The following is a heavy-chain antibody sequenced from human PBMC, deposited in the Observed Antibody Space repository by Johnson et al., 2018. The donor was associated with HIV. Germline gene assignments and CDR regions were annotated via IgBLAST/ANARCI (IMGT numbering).Heavy chain of an antibody. V-gene: IGHV3-11*01. Sequence: QEQLEESGGGLVKPGGSLRLSCAASGFTFSDYYMSWFRQAPGKGLEWVSYISSSGSTIYYADSVKGRFTISRDNGMNSLYLQMNSLRDEDTAVYYCGGGGTAYWDRVSAFDIWGQGTMVTVSS. D-gene: IGHD2-8*02. CDR2: ISSSGSTI. CDR3: GGGGTAYWDRVSAFDI. J-gene: IGHJ3*02. CDR1: GFTFSDYY.